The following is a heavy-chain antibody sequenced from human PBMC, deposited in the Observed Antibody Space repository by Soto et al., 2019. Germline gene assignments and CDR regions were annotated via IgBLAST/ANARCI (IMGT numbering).Heavy chain of an antibody. CDR1: GFTFRSYS. J-gene: IGHJ3*02. CDR2: ISSSSSTI. D-gene: IGHD3-22*01. V-gene: IGHV3-48*02. Sequence: GGSLRLSCAASGFTFRSYSMNWVRQAPGKGLEWVSYISSSSSTIYYADSVKGRFTISRDNAKNSLYLQMNSLRDEDTAVYYCARNPFTYESSGYGAFDIWGQGTMVTVSS. CDR3: ARNPFTYESSGYGAFDI.